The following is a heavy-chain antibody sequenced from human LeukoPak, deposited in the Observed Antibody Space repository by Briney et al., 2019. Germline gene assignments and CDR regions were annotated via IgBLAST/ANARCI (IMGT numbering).Heavy chain of an antibody. CDR1: GFTFSSYA. Sequence: GGSLRLSCAASGFTFSSYAMNWVRQAPGKGLEWVSAISGSGGSTYYADSVKGRFTISRDNSKNTLYLQMNSLRAEDTAVYYCGKDLVVVPYFDYWGQGTLVTVSS. CDR2: ISGSGGST. D-gene: IGHD2-2*01. J-gene: IGHJ4*02. V-gene: IGHV3-23*01. CDR3: GKDLVVVPYFDY.